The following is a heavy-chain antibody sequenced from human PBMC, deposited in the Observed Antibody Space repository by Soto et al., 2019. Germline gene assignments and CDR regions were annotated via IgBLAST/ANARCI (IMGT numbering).Heavy chain of an antibody. Sequence: GGSLRLSCAASGFTFSDYYMSWIRQAPGKGLEWVSYITSDGSPIYYADSVRGRFTISRDSAKNSVSLQMNSLRAEDTAMYYCAGGEMSTISFDYWGQGTLVTVSS. V-gene: IGHV3-11*01. CDR1: GFTFSDYY. J-gene: IGHJ4*02. D-gene: IGHD1-1*01. CDR3: AGGEMSTISFDY. CDR2: ITSDGSPI.